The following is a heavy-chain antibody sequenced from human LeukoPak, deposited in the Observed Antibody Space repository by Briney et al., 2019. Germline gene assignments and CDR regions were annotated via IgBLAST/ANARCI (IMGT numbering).Heavy chain of an antibody. J-gene: IGHJ4*02. CDR3: ARRARAAYHFDY. CDR2: IRYDGSNK. CDR1: GFTFSSYG. V-gene: IGHV3-30*02. Sequence: GGSLRLSCAASGFTFSSYGMHWVRQAPGKGLEWVAFIRYDGSNKYYADSVKGRFTISRDNSKNTLYLQMNSLRAEDTAVYYCARRARAAYHFDYWGQGTLVTVSS. D-gene: IGHD6-13*01.